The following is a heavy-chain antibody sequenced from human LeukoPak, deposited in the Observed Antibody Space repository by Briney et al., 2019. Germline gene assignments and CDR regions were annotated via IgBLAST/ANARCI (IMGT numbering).Heavy chain of an antibody. CDR1: GYTFTSYY. Sequence: SVKVSCKASGYTFTSYYMHWVRQAPGQGLEWMGIINPSGGSTSYAQKFQGRVTMTRDTSTSTVYMELSSLRSEDTAVYYCARDAPGYSSGWYTPGGDYWGQGTLVTVSS. V-gene: IGHV1-46*01. J-gene: IGHJ4*02. CDR2: INPSGGST. CDR3: ARDAPGYSSGWYTPGGDY. D-gene: IGHD6-19*01.